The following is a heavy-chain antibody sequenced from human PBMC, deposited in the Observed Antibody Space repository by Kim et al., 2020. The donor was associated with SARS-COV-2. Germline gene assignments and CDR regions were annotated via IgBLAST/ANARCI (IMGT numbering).Heavy chain of an antibody. CDR2: INHSGST. Sequence: SETLSLTCAVYGGSFSGYYWSWIRQPPGKGLEWIGEINHSGSTNYNPSLKSRVTISVDTSKNQFSLKLSSVTAADTAVYYCARGGIAAAGQYYFDYWGQG. J-gene: IGHJ4*02. CDR3: ARGGIAAAGQYYFDY. D-gene: IGHD6-13*01. CDR1: GGSFSGYY. V-gene: IGHV4-34*01.